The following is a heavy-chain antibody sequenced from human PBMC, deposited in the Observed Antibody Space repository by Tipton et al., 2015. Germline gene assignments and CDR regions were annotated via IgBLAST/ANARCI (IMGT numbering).Heavy chain of an antibody. CDR2: IWYDGRKT. J-gene: IGHJ2*01. Sequence: SLRLSCATSGFTFSSYAMHWVRQAPGKGLEWVAVIWYDGRKTYYADSVKGRFTISRDNSRNTLYLQMNSLRAEDTAVYYCARFTYFDLWGRGTLVSVSS. CDR1: GFTFSSYA. CDR3: ARFTYFDL. V-gene: IGHV3-33*01.